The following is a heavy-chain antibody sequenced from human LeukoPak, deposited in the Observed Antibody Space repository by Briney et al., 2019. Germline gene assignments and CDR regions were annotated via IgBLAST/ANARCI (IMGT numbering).Heavy chain of an antibody. CDR2: FYSSTRT. D-gene: IGHD4-17*01. Sequence: PSQTLSLTCTVSGDSLTSGSRYWSWIRQPAGKGLEWIGHFYSSTRTTYNPSLESRVTISGDTAKNQFSLKLDSVTAADTAVYFCARCMSELDYGDYAYYYHMDVWCKGTTVTVSS. CDR1: GDSLTSGSRY. J-gene: IGHJ6*04. V-gene: IGHV4-61*09. CDR3: ARCMSELDYGDYAYYYHMDV.